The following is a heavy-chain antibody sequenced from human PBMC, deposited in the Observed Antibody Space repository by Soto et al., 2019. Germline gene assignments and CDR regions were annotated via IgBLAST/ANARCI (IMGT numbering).Heavy chain of an antibody. CDR2: ISAFNGNT. CDR1: GYTFTSYG. Sequence: ASVKVSCKASGYTFTSYGSSWVRQAPGQGLEWMGWISAFNGNTNYAQKLQGRVTMTTDTSTSTAYMELRSLRSDDTAVYYCARGRVGYDYIWGSPRPNNWFDPWGQGTLVTVSS. V-gene: IGHV1-18*01. CDR3: ARGRVGYDYIWGSPRPNNWFDP. D-gene: IGHD3-16*01. J-gene: IGHJ5*02.